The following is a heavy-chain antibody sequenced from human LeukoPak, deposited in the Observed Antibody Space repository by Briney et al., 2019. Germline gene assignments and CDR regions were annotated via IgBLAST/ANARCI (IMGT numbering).Heavy chain of an antibody. CDR1: GFTFSSYG. CDR3: AKDGSLLWFGDLDY. D-gene: IGHD3-10*01. Sequence: GGSLRLSCAASGFTFSSYGMHWVRQAPGKGLEWVAFIRYDGSNKYYADSVKGRFTISRDNSKNTLYLQMNSLRAEDTAVYYCAKDGSLLWFGDLDYWGQGNLVTVSS. CDR2: IRYDGSNK. V-gene: IGHV3-30*02. J-gene: IGHJ4*02.